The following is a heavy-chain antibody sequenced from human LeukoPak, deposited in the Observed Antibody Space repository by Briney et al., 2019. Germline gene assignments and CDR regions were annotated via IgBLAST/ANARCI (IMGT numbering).Heavy chain of an antibody. V-gene: IGHV3-30*04. D-gene: IGHD6-19*01. CDR1: GFTFSSYA. Sequence: GRSLRLSCAASGFTFSSYAMHWVRQAPGKGLEWVAVISYDGSNKYYADSVKGRFTISRDNSKNTLYLQMNSLRAEDTAVYYCAREPVPGTGYWGQGTLVAVSS. J-gene: IGHJ4*02. CDR2: ISYDGSNK. CDR3: AREPVPGTGY.